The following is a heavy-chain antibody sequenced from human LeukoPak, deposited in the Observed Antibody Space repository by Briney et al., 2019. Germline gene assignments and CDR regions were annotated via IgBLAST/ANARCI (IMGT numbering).Heavy chain of an antibody. CDR1: GGSMNYYY. CDR2: IFYSGST. CDR3: ASRGLWFGDHPLPNWFDP. J-gene: IGHJ5*02. Sequence: SETLSLTCTVSGGSMNYYYRSWIRQPPGKGLEWIGYIFYSGSTKYNPSLKSRVTISVDTSKNQFSLKLSSVTAADTAVYYCASRGLWFGDHPLPNWFDPWGQGTLVTVSS. V-gene: IGHV4-59*08. D-gene: IGHD3-10*01.